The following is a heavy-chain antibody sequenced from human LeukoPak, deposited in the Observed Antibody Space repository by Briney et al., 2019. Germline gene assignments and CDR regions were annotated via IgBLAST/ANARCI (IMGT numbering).Heavy chain of an antibody. Sequence: GESLKISCKASGYSFTTYWIGWVRQMPGKGLEWMGIIYPADSTAHYSPSFQGQVTISADKSISTAYLQWNSLKASDTAMYYCARTKRIAAAGGASYWGQGTLVTVSS. V-gene: IGHV5-51*01. CDR3: ARTKRIAAAGGASY. CDR1: GYSFTTYW. CDR2: IYPADSTA. J-gene: IGHJ4*02. D-gene: IGHD6-13*01.